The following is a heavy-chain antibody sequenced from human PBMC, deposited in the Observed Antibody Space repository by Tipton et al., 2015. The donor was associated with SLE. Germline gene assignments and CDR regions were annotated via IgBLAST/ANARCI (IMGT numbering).Heavy chain of an antibody. J-gene: IGHJ4*02. CDR3: AREGGSGWSY. V-gene: IGHV4-30-2*01. CDR2: INHSGST. Sequence: TLSLTCAVSGGSISSGGYSWSWIRQPPGKGLEWIGYINHSGSTNYNPSLKSRVTISVDTSKNQFSLKLSSVTAADTAVYYCAREGGSGWSYWGQGTLVTASS. CDR1: GGSISSGGYS. D-gene: IGHD6-19*01.